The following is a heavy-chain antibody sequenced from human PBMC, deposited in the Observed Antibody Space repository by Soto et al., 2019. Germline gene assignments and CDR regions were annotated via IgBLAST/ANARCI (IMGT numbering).Heavy chain of an antibody. V-gene: IGHV3-33*01. CDR3: ARAPGYDYGDYLDY. CDR2: IWYDGSNK. CDR1: GFTFSSYG. D-gene: IGHD4-17*01. J-gene: IGHJ4*02. Sequence: GGSLRLSCAASGFTFSSYGMHWVRQAPGKGLEWVAVIWYDGSNKYYADSVKGRFTISRDNSKNTLYLQMNSLRAEDTAVYYCARAPGYDYGDYLDYWGQGTLVTVSS.